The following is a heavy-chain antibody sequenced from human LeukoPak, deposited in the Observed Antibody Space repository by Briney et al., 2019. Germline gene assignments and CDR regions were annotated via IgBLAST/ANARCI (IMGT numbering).Heavy chain of an antibody. CDR1: GGSISSSSYY. CDR2: IYYSGST. CDR3: ARPGWFDP. J-gene: IGHJ5*02. Sequence: PSETLSLTCTVSGGSISSSSYYWGWIRQPPGKGLEWIGSIYYSGSTYYNPSLKSRVTISADTSKNQFSLKLSSVTAADTAVYYCARPGWFDPWGQGTLVTVSS. D-gene: IGHD3-10*01. V-gene: IGHV4-39*01.